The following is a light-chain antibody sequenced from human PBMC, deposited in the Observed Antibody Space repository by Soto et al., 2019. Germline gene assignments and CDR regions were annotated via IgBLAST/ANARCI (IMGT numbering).Light chain of an antibody. Sequence: QSVLTQPPSMSGAPGQRVTISCTGSNSNIGAGYDVHWYQQLPGTAPKLLLYGNTNRPAGVPDRFSGSKSGTSASLAITGLQADDEDDYYCQSYDSRLSGSVFGGGTKLTVL. CDR3: QSYDSRLSGSV. J-gene: IGLJ2*01. V-gene: IGLV1-40*01. CDR1: NSNIGAGYD. CDR2: GNT.